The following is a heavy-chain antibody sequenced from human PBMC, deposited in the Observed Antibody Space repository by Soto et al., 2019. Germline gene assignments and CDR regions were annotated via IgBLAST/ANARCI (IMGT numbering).Heavy chain of an antibody. D-gene: IGHD3-22*01. CDR1: GGSVSSGSYY. Sequence: SETLSLTCPVSGGSVSSGSYYWSWIRQPPGKGLEWIGYIYYSGSTNYNPSLKSRVTISVDTSKNQFSLKLSSVTAADTAVYYCARDSPYYYDSSGYYHTFDYWGQGTLVTVSS. V-gene: IGHV4-61*01. J-gene: IGHJ4*02. CDR2: IYYSGST. CDR3: ARDSPYYYDSSGYYHTFDY.